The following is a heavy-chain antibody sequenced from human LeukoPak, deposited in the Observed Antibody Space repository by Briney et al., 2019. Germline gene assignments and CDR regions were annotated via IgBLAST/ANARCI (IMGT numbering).Heavy chain of an antibody. CDR1: GGSISSSSYY. J-gene: IGHJ4*02. D-gene: IGHD3-22*01. Sequence: SETLSLTCTVSGGSISSSSYYWGWIRQPPGKGLEWIGSIYYSGSTYYNPSLKSRVTISVDTSKNQFSLKLSSVTAADTAVYYCARHIDSSGYYYDYWGQGTLVTVSS. CDR3: ARHIDSSGYYYDY. CDR2: IYYSGST. V-gene: IGHV4-39*01.